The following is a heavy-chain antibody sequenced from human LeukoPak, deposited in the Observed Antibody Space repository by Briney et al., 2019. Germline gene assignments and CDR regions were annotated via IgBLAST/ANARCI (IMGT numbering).Heavy chain of an antibody. V-gene: IGHV3-74*01. CDR2: IGGGGTTR. CDR3: ARVSILIVPYYAFDI. CDR1: GFIFSNYW. Sequence: GGSLRLSCEASGFIFSNYWMHWVRQAPGKGLVWVSRIGGGGTTRNYADSVKGRFTISRDNAKNSLYLQMNSLRAEDTAVYYCARVSILIVPYYAFDIWGQGTMVTVSS. D-gene: IGHD2/OR15-2a*01. J-gene: IGHJ3*02.